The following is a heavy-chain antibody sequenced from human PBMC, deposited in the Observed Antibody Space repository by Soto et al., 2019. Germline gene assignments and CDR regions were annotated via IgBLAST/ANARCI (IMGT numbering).Heavy chain of an antibody. J-gene: IGHJ4*02. CDR3: ARNDFDWLRPPDY. D-gene: IGHD3-9*01. Sequence: GGSLRLSCAASGFTFSSYWMSWVRQAPGKGLEWVANIKQDGSEKYYVDSVKGRFTISRDNAKNSLYLQMNSLRAEDTAVYYCARNDFDWLRPPDYWGQGTLVTVSS. CDR2: IKQDGSEK. V-gene: IGHV3-7*05. CDR1: GFTFSSYW.